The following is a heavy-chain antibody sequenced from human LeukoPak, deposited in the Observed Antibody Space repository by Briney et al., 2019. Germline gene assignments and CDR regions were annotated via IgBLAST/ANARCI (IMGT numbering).Heavy chain of an antibody. V-gene: IGHV4-59*01. Sequence: ASETLSLTCTVSGGSISSSYWSWIRQPPGKGLEWLGYIYYSGSTNYNPSLKSRVTISVDTSKNQFSLKLSSVTAADTAVYYCASSSLYAYFQHLGQSALVTVSS. CDR2: IYYSGST. CDR1: GGSISSSY. D-gene: IGHD6-13*01. J-gene: IGHJ1*01. CDR3: ASSSLYAYFQH.